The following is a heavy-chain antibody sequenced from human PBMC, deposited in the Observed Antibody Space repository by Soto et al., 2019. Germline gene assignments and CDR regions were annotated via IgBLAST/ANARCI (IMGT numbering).Heavy chain of an antibody. D-gene: IGHD3-3*01. J-gene: IGHJ5*02. CDR1: GGAISGYY. Sequence: SETLSLTCTVTGGAISGYYCTFIGQSDGEGLEWIGRIYSSGSTNYNPSLKSRVTISLDTSMNYFSLRLSSVTAADTAVYYCARGQRFSDWFDPWGQGTLVTVSS. V-gene: IGHV4-4*07. CDR2: IYSSGST. CDR3: ARGQRFSDWFDP.